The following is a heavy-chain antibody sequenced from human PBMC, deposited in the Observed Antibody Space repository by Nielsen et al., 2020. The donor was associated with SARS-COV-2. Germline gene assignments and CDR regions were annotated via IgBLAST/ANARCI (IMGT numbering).Heavy chain of an antibody. D-gene: IGHD3-16*01. V-gene: IGHV3-30*18. CDR2: ISYDGSNK. CDR1: GFTFSSYG. Sequence: GESLKISCAASGFTFSSYGMHWVRQAPGKGLEWVAVISYDGSNKYYADSVKGRFTISRDNSKNTLYLQMNSLRAEDTAVYYGAKDHLGLYWGQGTLVTVSS. J-gene: IGHJ4*02. CDR3: AKDHLGLY.